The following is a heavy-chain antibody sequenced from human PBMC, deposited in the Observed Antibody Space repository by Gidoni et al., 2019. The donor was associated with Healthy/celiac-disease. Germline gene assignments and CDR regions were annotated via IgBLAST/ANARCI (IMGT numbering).Heavy chain of an antibody. D-gene: IGHD3-10*01. CDR3: ARRTGLRSNYYGSGSEDYYYGMDV. CDR2: IDYSGST. V-gene: IGHV4-39*01. Sequence: QLQLHESGPGLVTPSETLSLTCTVSGGSISSRSYSWGWIRQPPGKGLEWIGSIDYSGSTYDNPSLKSRVTISVDTSKNQFSLKLSSVTAADTAVYYCARRTGLRSNYYGSGSEDYYYGMDVWGQGTTVTVSS. J-gene: IGHJ6*02. CDR1: GGSISSRSYS.